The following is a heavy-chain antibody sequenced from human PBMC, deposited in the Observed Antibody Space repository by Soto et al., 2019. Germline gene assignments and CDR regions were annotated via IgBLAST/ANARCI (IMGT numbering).Heavy chain of an antibody. CDR2: IYYSGST. CDR1: GGSISSYY. CDR3: ASGDGYNEYYFDY. Sequence: QVQLQESGPGLVKPSETLSLTCTVSGGSISSYYWSWIRQPPGKGLEWIGYIYYSGSTNYNPSLKSRVTISVDTSKNQFSLKLSSVTAADTAVYYCASGDGYNEYYFDYWGQGTLVTVSS. J-gene: IGHJ4*02. V-gene: IGHV4-59*01. D-gene: IGHD5-12*01.